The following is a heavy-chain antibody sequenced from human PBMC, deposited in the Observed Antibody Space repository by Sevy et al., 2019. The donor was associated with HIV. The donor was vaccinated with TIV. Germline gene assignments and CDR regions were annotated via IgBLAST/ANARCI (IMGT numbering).Heavy chain of an antibody. CDR1: GFTFSSYW. D-gene: IGHD3-22*01. Sequence: GGSLRLSCAASGFTFSSYWMSWVRQAPGKGLEWVANIKQDGSEKYYVDSVKGRFTISRDNAKNSLYLQMNSLRAEDTAVYYCARATYYYDSSGYSDAFDIWGQWTMVTVSS. J-gene: IGHJ3*02. V-gene: IGHV3-7*01. CDR3: ARATYYYDSSGYSDAFDI. CDR2: IKQDGSEK.